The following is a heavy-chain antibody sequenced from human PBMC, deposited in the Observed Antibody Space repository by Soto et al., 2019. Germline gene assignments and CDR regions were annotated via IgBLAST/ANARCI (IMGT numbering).Heavy chain of an antibody. CDR2: INPNSGGT. V-gene: IGHV1-2*02. D-gene: IGHD3-3*01. Sequence: QVQLVQSGAEVKKPGASVKVSCKASGYTFTGYFMHWVRQAPGQGLEWMGWINPNSGGTNCAQRFQGRVTMTRDTSISTAYMELRRLRSDDTAVYYCARGGISIFGVVESWGQGTSVTVSS. CDR1: GYTFTGYF. CDR3: ARGGISIFGVVES. J-gene: IGHJ6*02.